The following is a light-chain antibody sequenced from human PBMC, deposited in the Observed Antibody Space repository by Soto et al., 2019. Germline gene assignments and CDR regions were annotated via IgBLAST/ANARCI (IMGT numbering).Light chain of an antibody. V-gene: IGLV6-57*01. CDR3: QSYDDSNVV. J-gene: IGLJ2*01. CDR2: EDD. Sequence: NFMLTQPHSMSESPGKTVTISCTRSSGGIASNFVQWYQQRPGSSPTTVIYEDDQRPSGVPDRFSGSIDSSSNTASLTISGLKTEDEADYFCQSYDDSNVVFGGGTQLTVL. CDR1: SGGIASNF.